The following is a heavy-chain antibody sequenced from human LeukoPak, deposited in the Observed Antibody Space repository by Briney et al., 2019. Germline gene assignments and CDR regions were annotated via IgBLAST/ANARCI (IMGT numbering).Heavy chain of an antibody. J-gene: IGHJ6*02. CDR2: INPNSGGT. CDR3: ARDEYYGSGSYYRSPYYYYGMDV. Sequence: VASVKVPCKASGCTFTGYYMHWVRQAPGQGLEWMGWINPNSGGTNYAQKFQGRVTMTRDTSISTAYMELSRLRSDDTAVYYCARDEYYGSGSYYRSPYYYYGMDVWGQGTTVTVSS. V-gene: IGHV1-2*02. CDR1: GCTFTGYY. D-gene: IGHD3-10*01.